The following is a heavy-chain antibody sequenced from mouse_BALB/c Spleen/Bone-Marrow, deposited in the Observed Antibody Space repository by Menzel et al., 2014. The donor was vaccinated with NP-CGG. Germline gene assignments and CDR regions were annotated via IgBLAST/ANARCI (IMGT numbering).Heavy chain of an antibody. V-gene: IGHV5-6*01. Sequence: EVQRVESGGDLVKPGGSLKLSCAASGFTFSTYGMSWVRQTPDKRLEWVAAISNGGIYTYYSDTVKGRFTISRDNAKNTLYLQMSSLKSEDTAMYYCVRPYDYGTWFAYWGQGTLVTVSA. J-gene: IGHJ3*01. D-gene: IGHD2-4*01. CDR3: VRPYDYGTWFAY. CDR1: GFTFSTYG. CDR2: ISNGGIYT.